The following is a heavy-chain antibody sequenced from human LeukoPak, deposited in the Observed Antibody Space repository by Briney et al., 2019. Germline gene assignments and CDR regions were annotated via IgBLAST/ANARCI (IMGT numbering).Heavy chain of an antibody. CDR2: ISYDGSNK. V-gene: IGHV3-30*04. CDR3: ARDKGSSWYGFDY. CDR1: GFTFSSYA. D-gene: IGHD6-13*01. Sequence: PGGSLRLSCAASGFTFSSYAMHWVRQAPGKGLECVAVISYDGSNKYYADSVKGRSTISRDNSKNTLYLQMNSLRAEDTAVYYCARDKGSSWYGFDYWGQGTLVTVSS. J-gene: IGHJ4*02.